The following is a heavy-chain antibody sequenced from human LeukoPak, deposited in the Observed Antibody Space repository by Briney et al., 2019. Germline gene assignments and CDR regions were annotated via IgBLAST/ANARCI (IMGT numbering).Heavy chain of an antibody. V-gene: IGHV4-4*07. J-gene: IGHJ3*02. Sequence: SETLSLTCTVSGDSLRSYYWSLIRQSAGKGLEWIGRINSSGSTNYKPSLKSRVTMSVDTSKDQFSLSLTSVTAADTAVYYCARGGGHDAFDIWGQGTMVTVSS. CDR3: ARGGGHDAFDI. CDR2: INSSGST. CDR1: GDSLRSYY.